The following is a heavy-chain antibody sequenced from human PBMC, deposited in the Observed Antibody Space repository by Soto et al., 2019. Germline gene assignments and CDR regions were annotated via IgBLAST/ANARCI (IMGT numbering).Heavy chain of an antibody. CDR3: ARDIMAAAPDY. Sequence: GASVKVSCKASGYIFTSYAMHWVRQAPGQRLEWMGWINAGNGNTKYSQKFQGRVTITRDTSASTAYMELSSLRSEDTAVYYCARDIMAAAPDYWGQGTLVTVSS. CDR2: INAGNGNT. CDR1: GYIFTSYA. J-gene: IGHJ4*02. D-gene: IGHD6-13*01. V-gene: IGHV1-3*01.